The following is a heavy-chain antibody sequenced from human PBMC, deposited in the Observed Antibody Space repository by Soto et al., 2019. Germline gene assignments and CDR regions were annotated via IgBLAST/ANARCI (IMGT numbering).Heavy chain of an antibody. Sequence: SETLSLTCAVYGGSFSGYYWIWIRQPPGKGLEWIGEINHSGSTNYNPSLKSRVTISVDTSKNQFSLKLSSVTAADTAVYYCARERITMIVVVQVYGMDVWGQGTTVTVSS. J-gene: IGHJ6*02. D-gene: IGHD3-22*01. V-gene: IGHV4-34*01. CDR2: INHSGST. CDR1: GGSFSGYY. CDR3: ARERITMIVVVQVYGMDV.